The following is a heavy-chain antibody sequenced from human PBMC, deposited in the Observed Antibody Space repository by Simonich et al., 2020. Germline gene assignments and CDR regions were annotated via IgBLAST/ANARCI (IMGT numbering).Heavy chain of an antibody. CDR2: ISAYNVNT. D-gene: IGHD1-1*01. CDR3: ARSTTGTTAFDI. Sequence: QVQLVQSGAEVKKPGASVKVSCKASGYTFTSYGISWVRQAPGQGLEWMGWISAYNVNTNNEQKFQGRVTMTTDTSTSTAYMELRSLRSDDTAVYYCARSTTGTTAFDIWGQGTMVTVSS. V-gene: IGHV1-18*01. CDR1: GYTFTSYG. J-gene: IGHJ3*02.